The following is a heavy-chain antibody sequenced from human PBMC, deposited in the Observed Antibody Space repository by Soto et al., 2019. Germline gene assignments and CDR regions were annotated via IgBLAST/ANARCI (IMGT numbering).Heavy chain of an antibody. Sequence: GGSLRLSCAASGFTFSSYWMHWVRQAPGKGLVWVSRINSDGSSTSYADSVKGRFTISRDNAKNTLYLQMTSLRAEDTAVYYCARVPDRGIEWLRLGLDYWGQGTLVTVSS. J-gene: IGHJ4*02. V-gene: IGHV3-74*01. CDR2: INSDGSST. CDR3: ARVPDRGIEWLRLGLDY. CDR1: GFTFSSYW. D-gene: IGHD5-12*01.